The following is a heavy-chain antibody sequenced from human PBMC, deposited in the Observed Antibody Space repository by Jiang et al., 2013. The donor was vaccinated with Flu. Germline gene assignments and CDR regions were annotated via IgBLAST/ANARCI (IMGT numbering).Heavy chain of an antibody. V-gene: IGHV4-59*01. J-gene: IGHJ2*01. CDR1: Y. D-gene: IGHD6-13*01. CDR2: LLQWEH. CDR3: ARGGVEQQLPTDL. Sequence: YWSWIRQPPREGTGVDWVYLLQWEHQLQPSLKSRVTISVDTSKNQFSLKLSSVTAADTAVYYCARGGVEQQLPTDLWGRGTLVTVSS.